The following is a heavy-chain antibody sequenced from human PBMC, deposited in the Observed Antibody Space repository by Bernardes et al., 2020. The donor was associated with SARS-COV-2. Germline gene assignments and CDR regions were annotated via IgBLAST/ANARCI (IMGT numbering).Heavy chain of an antibody. CDR2: IIPIFGTA. D-gene: IGHD6-13*01. CDR3: ARGGYSSSWPVSKLNWFDP. V-gene: IGHV1-69*13. CDR1: GGTFRNYA. Sequence: VQETRKASGGTFRNYAISWVRQDPGQELEWMGGIIPIFGTATYAQKFQGRVTITADESTSTAYMELSSLRSEDTAVYYCARGGYSSSWPVSKLNWFDPWGQGTLVTVSS. J-gene: IGHJ5*02.